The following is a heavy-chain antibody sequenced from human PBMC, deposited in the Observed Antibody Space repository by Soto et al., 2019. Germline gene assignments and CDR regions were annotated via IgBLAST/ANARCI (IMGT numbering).Heavy chain of an antibody. CDR2: IGNEGTKK. CDR1: GFSFNTFD. CDR3: ARPKPLAAAGTNLGAFDI. J-gene: IGHJ3*02. V-gene: IGHV3-33*01. Sequence: HPGGSLRLSCAASGFSFNTFDMHWVRQAPGKGLEWVAVIGNEGTKKNYADSVKGRFTVSRDNPKNTLSLQMNSLRAEDTAVYYCARPKPLAAAGTNLGAFDIWGQGTMVTVSS. D-gene: IGHD6-13*01.